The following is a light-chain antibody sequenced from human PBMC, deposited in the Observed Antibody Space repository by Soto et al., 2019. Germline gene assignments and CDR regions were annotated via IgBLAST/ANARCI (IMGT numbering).Light chain of an antibody. Sequence: EIVMTQSPATLSVSPGERVTLSCSASQSVSSDLAWYQQKPGQAPRLLIYGASTRATGIPARFSGSGSGTEFTLTISSLQPEDFAVYYCQQARRFPITFGQGTRLEIK. CDR1: QSVSSD. J-gene: IGKJ5*01. CDR3: QQARRFPIT. CDR2: GAS. V-gene: IGKV3-15*01.